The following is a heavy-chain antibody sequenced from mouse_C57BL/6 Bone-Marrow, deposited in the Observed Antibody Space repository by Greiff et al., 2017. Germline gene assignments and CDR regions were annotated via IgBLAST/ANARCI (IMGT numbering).Heavy chain of an antibody. D-gene: IGHD2-12*01. CDR1: GYTFTDYN. CDR2: INPNNGGT. J-gene: IGHJ2*01. V-gene: IGHV1-22*01. Sequence: EVKLQESGPELVKPGASVKMSCKASGYTFTDYNMHWVKQRHGKSLEWIGYINPNNGGTSYNQKFKGKATLTVNKSSSTAYMELRSLTSEDSAVYYCARSDSYRGGCFDYWGQGTTLTVSS. CDR3: ARSDSYRGGCFDY.